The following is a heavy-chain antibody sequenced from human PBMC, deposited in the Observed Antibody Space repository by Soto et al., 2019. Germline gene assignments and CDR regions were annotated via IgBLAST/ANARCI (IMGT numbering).Heavy chain of an antibody. CDR3: ARVTYYYDTSGYGVFDY. J-gene: IGHJ4*02. CDR1: GYTFTGYY. CDR2: ISAYNGNT. V-gene: IGHV1-18*04. D-gene: IGHD3-22*01. Sequence: ASVKVSCKASGYTFTGYYMHWVRQAPGQGLEWMGWISAYNGNTNYAQKLQGRVTMTTDTSTSTAYMELRSLRSDDTAVYYCARVTYYYDTSGYGVFDYWGQGTLVTVSS.